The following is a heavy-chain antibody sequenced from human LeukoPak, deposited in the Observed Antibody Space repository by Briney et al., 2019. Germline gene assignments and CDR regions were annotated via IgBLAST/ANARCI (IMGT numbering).Heavy chain of an antibody. CDR1: GFTFSSYD. CDR2: ISYGGSNK. J-gene: IGHJ4*02. D-gene: IGHD6-13*01. CDR3: AKDHRIAAAGSPPRETVDY. V-gene: IGHV3-30*18. Sequence: GGSLRLSCAASGFTFSSYDMHWLRQAPGKGLEWVTDISYGGSNKYYADSVKGRFTIPRDNSKNTLYMQMNCLRAEDTGVYYCAKDHRIAAAGSPPRETVDYWGQGTLVTVSS.